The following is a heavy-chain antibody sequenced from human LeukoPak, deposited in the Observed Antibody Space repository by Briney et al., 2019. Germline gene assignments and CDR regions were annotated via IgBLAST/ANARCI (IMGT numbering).Heavy chain of an antibody. CDR3: AKVPIVVVTANGINYFDY. CDR1: GFSFSYYA. CDR2: ISNNGTNK. D-gene: IGHD2-21*02. J-gene: IGHJ4*02. V-gene: IGHV3-30*07. Sequence: GGSLRLSCAASGFSFSYYAMHWVRQAPGKGLEWVAVISNNGTNKYYADSVKGRFTISRDNSKNTLYLQMNSLRAEDTAVYYCAKVPIVVVTANGINYFDYWGQGTLVTVSS.